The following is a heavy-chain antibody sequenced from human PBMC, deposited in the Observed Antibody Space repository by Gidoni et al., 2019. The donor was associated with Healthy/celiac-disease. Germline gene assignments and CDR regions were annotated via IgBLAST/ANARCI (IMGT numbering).Heavy chain of an antibody. Sequence: QVQLQQQCAGLLKPSETLPLTCAVDGGPFIGYYWCWIRQPPWKGVEWIGEINHNGRANYDTYLESRVTISVDTSKSQFSLKLSSVAAAETAVYYCAGGRAPERGSGYWRYYYYMDVWGKGTTVTVSS. J-gene: IGHJ6*03. CDR3: AGGRAPERGSGYWRYYYYMDV. V-gene: IGHV4-34*01. D-gene: IGHD3-22*01. CDR2: INHNGRA. CDR1: GGPFIGYY.